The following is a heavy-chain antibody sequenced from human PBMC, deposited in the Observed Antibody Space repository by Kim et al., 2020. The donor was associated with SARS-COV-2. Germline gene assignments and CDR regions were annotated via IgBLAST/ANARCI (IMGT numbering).Heavy chain of an antibody. J-gene: IGHJ4*02. CDR3: ARGASGSVNFDY. D-gene: IGHD1-26*01. Sequence: SSPTLKSRVPISVDTSKNQFSLKLGSVTAADTAVYYCARGASGSVNFDYWGQGTLVTVSS. V-gene: IGHV4-39*01.